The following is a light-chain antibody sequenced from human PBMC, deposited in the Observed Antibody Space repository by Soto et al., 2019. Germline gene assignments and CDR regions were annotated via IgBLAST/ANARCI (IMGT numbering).Light chain of an antibody. CDR3: ATWYSSMRAVV. CDR2: DTY. J-gene: IGLJ3*02. CDR1: SFNIGKNY. V-gene: IGLV1-51*01. Sequence: QSVLTQSASVSAAPGQRVTISCSGSSFNIGKNYVSWYLQLQGTDAKVVIYDTYERPSGIPARFSGSKSGTSATLHITGVQAGDEADYYCATWYSSMRAVVFGGGTKVTVL.